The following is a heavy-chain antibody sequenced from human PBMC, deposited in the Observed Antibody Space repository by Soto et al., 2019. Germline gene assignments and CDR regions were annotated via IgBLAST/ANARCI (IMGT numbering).Heavy chain of an antibody. Sequence: GGSLRLSCAASGFTFISYAISWVRLAPGKGLEWVSTITGSGSGYNTFYTDSVKGRFSISRDNSENTVYLQMNSLRAEDTAMYFCARKGRYYYYGMDVWGQGTTVTVSS. CDR2: ITGSGSGYNT. J-gene: IGHJ6*02. CDR3: ARKGRYYYYGMDV. CDR1: GFTFISYA. V-gene: IGHV3-23*01.